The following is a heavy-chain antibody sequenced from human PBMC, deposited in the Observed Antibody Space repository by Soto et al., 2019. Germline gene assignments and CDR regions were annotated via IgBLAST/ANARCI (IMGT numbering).Heavy chain of an antibody. D-gene: IGHD3-10*02. CDR2: INPKFGDT. J-gene: IGHJ6*02. CDR1: GYTFTPYY. Sequence: QVQLVQSGAEVKEPGDSVRVSCEASGYTFTPYYIHWVRQAPGQGLEWMGWINPKFGDTTYAQDFQGRVSMTRDMSISTVYMELSRLTSDDTARYYCARNMDYYYGRGSGNGHGFWGQGTTVTV. V-gene: IGHV1-2*02. CDR3: ARNMDYYYGRGSGNGHGF.